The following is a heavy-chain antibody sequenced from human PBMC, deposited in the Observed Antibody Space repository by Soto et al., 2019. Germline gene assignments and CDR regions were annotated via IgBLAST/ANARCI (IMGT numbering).Heavy chain of an antibody. Sequence: SVKVSCKASGGTFSSYAISWVRQAPGQGLEWMGGIIPIFGTANYAQKFRGRVTITADESTSTAYMELSSLRSEDTAVYYCAGGYSSGWRKAAWDYWGQGTLVTVSS. CDR1: GGTFSSYA. V-gene: IGHV1-69*13. CDR2: IIPIFGTA. D-gene: IGHD6-19*01. CDR3: AGGYSSGWRKAAWDY. J-gene: IGHJ4*02.